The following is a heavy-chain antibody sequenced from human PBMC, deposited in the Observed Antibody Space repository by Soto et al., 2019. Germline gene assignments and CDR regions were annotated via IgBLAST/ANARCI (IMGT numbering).Heavy chain of an antibody. D-gene: IGHD3-3*01. CDR3: AREPPYYDFWSGYLRRHGMDV. CDR1: GGSISSGGYS. Sequence: QLQLQESGSGLVKPSQTLSLTCAVSGGSISSGGYSWSWIRQPPGKGLEWIGYIYHSGSTYYNPSLKSRVTLSVDTSKNQFSLKLSSVTAADTAVYYCAREPPYYDFWSGYLRRHGMDVWGQGTTVTVSS. CDR2: IYHSGST. V-gene: IGHV4-30-2*01. J-gene: IGHJ6*02.